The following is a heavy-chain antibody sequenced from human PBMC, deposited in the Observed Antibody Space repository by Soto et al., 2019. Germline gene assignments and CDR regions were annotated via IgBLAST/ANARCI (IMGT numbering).Heavy chain of an antibody. D-gene: IGHD4-4*01. CDR3: AKTTVTTGYYYSGMDV. V-gene: IGHV4-34*01. CDR1: GGSFSGYY. Sequence: SETLSLTCAVYGGSFSGYYWSWIRQPPGKGLEWIGEINHSGSTNYNPSLKSRVTISVDTSKNQFSLKLSSVTAADTAVYYCAKTTVTTGYYYSGMDVWGQGTTVTVSS. J-gene: IGHJ6*02. CDR2: INHSGST.